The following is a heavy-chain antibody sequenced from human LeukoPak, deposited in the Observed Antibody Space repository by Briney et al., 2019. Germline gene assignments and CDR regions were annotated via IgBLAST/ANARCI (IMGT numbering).Heavy chain of an antibody. V-gene: IGHV1-2*02. CDR3: ARANFLYCSSSTCLFDY. J-gene: IGHJ4*02. CDR1: GYTFPDYY. D-gene: IGHD2-2*01. CDR2: LNSNDGDT. Sequence: ASVQVSCQASGYTFPDYYMHWVRPAPGQGFEWMGWLNSNDGDTNYAQKFQGRVTMTRDTSISTAHMEVSRLRSDDTAVYYCARANFLYCSSSTCLFDYWGQGTLVTVSS.